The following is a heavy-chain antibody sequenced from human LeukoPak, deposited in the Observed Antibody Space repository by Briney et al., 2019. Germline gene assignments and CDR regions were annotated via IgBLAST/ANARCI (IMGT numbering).Heavy chain of an antibody. D-gene: IGHD6-13*01. V-gene: IGHV3-30*18. J-gene: IGHJ3*02. Sequence: PGGSLRLSCVASGFTFSRHDMNWVRQAPGKGLEWVAVISYDGSNKYYADSVKGRFTISRDNSKNTLYLQMNSLRTEDTAVYYCEEGVRSSWSNDAFDIWGQGTMVTVSS. CDR3: EEGVRSSWSNDAFDI. CDR2: ISYDGSNK. CDR1: GFTFSRHD.